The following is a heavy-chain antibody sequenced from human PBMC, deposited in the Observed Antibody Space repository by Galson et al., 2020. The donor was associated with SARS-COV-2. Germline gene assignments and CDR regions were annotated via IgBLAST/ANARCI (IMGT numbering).Heavy chain of an antibody. CDR1: GYRFTSYG. Sequence: GESLKISCKASGYRFTSYGISWVRQAPGQGLEWMGWISAYNGKTKYAQKFQGRVTMTTDTSTTTAYMELRSLISDDTAVYYCARLLLDWDSSLAYYYHYYMDVWGKGTTVTVSS. D-gene: IGHD2-21*01. V-gene: IGHV1-18*01. CDR2: ISAYNGKT. J-gene: IGHJ6*03. CDR3: ARLLLDWDSSLAYYYHYYMDV.